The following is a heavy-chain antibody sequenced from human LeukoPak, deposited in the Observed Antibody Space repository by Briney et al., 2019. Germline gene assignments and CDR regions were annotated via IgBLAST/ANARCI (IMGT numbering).Heavy chain of an antibody. V-gene: IGHV4-61*02. D-gene: IGHD3-10*01. CDR3: ASHQYGSGSYYHDY. CDR2: ISTTGST. Sequence: SQTLSLTCTVSGGSINNPNYYWSWIRQPAGKGLKWIGRISTTGSTYGPSLKSRAIISIDTSKNQFSLILSSATAADTAVYYCASHQYGSGSYYHDYWGQGALVTVSS. J-gene: IGHJ4*02. CDR1: GGSINNPNYY.